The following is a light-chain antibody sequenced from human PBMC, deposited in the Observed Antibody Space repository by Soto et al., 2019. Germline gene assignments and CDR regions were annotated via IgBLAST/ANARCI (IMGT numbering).Light chain of an antibody. J-gene: IGKJ5*01. Sequence: EIVLTQSPATLSLSPGERATLSCRASQTVNTYLAWYPQKPGQAPRLLIYGASTRATGIPARFGGSGSGTEFTLTITSLQSEDFAVYYCQQYESLPLTFGQGTRLEIK. V-gene: IGKV3-15*01. CDR3: QQYESLPLT. CDR1: QTVNTY. CDR2: GAS.